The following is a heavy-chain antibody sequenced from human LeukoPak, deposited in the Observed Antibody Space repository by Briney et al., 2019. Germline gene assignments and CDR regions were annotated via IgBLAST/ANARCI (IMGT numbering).Heavy chain of an antibody. Sequence: HVASVKVSCKASGGTFSSYAISWVRQAPGQGLEWMGRIIPILGIANYAQKFQGRVTITADESTSTAYMELSSLRSEDTAVYYCARVGNPSRYCSGGSCPFDYWGQGTLVTVSS. CDR2: IIPILGIA. CDR3: ARVGNPSRYCSGGSCPFDY. CDR1: GGTFSSYA. D-gene: IGHD2-15*01. V-gene: IGHV1-69*04. J-gene: IGHJ4*02.